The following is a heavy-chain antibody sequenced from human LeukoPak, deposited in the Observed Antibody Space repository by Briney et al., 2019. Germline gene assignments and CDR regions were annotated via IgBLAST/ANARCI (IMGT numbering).Heavy chain of an antibody. Sequence: PSETLSLTCTVSGGSISSSSYYWGWIRQPPGKGLEWIGSIYYSGSTYYNPSLKSRVTISVDTSKNQFSLKLSSVTAADTAVYYCATYSSSFPFDYWGQGTLVTVSS. CDR2: IYYSGST. V-gene: IGHV4-39*01. CDR1: GGSISSSSYY. D-gene: IGHD6-13*01. J-gene: IGHJ4*02. CDR3: ATYSSSFPFDY.